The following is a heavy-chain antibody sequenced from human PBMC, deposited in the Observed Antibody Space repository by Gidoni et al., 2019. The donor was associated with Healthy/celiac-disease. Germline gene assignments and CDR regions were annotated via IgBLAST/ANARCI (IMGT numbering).Heavy chain of an antibody. CDR3: ARVQWLPYYYFDY. CDR1: GFTVSSNY. J-gene: IGHJ4*02. Sequence: EVQLVESGRGLVKPGGSLRLSCEASGFTVSSNYMSWVRQAPGTGLEWVSVIYSGGSTYYADSVKGRYTISRHDSKNTLYLQMNSLRAEDTAVYYCARVQWLPYYYFDYWGQGTLVTVSS. CDR2: IYSGGST. D-gene: IGHD5-12*01. V-gene: IGHV3-53*04.